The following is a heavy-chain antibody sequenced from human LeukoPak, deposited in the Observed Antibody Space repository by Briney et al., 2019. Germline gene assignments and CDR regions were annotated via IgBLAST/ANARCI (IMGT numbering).Heavy chain of an antibody. J-gene: IGHJ4*02. CDR2: MNPNSGNT. V-gene: IGHV1-8*01. CDR1: GYTFTSYD. CDR3: ALKIQLWPSRFDY. Sequence: GASVKVSCKASGYTFTSYDINWVRQATGQGLEWMGWMNPNSGNTGYAQKFQGRVTMTRNTSISTAYMELSSLRSEDTAVYYCALKIQLWPSRFDYWGQGTLVTVSS. D-gene: IGHD5-18*01.